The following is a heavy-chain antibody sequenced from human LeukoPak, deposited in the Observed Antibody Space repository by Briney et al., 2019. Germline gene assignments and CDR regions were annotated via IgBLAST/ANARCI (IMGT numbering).Heavy chain of an antibody. Sequence: GGSLRLSCAASGFTFSSYSMNWVRQAQGKGLEWVSYISSSSSTIYYADSVKGRFTISRDNAKNSLYLQMNSLRDEDTAVYYCARDSKPDIVVVVAAYGMDVWGQGTTVTVSS. CDR1: GFTFSSYS. CDR2: ISSSSSTI. D-gene: IGHD2-15*01. CDR3: ARDSKPDIVVVVAAYGMDV. J-gene: IGHJ6*02. V-gene: IGHV3-48*02.